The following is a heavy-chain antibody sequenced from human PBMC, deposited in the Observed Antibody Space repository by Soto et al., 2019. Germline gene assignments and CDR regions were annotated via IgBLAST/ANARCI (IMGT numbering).Heavy chain of an antibody. V-gene: IGHV1-69*01. Sequence: QVHLVQSGAEVKKPGSSVRVSCKTSGGTFSSYSFTWVRQAPGQGLEWMGAIITILNTANLAQKFQSRVTITADEPTSTVYMDLSSLSPDDTAVYYCARVDYDSTYGFYYYGLDVWGQGTTVTVSS. D-gene: IGHD3-10*01. J-gene: IGHJ6*02. CDR2: IITILNTA. CDR1: GGTFSSYS. CDR3: ARVDYDSTYGFYYYGLDV.